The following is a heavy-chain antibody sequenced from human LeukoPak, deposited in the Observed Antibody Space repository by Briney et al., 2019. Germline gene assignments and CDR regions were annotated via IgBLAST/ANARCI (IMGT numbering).Heavy chain of an antibody. D-gene: IGHD3-3*01. CDR1: GGSFSGYY. CDR2: INHSGST. V-gene: IGHV4-34*01. Sequence: PSETLSLTCAVYGGSFSGYYWSWIRQPPGKGLEWIGEINHSGSTNYNPSLKSRVTISVDTSKNQFSLKLSSVTAADTAVYYCARDLRLVGVEHYFDYWGQGTLVTVSS. J-gene: IGHJ4*02. CDR3: ARDLRLVGVEHYFDY.